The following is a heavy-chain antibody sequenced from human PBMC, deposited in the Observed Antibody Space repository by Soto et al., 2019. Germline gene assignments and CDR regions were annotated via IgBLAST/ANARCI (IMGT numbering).Heavy chain of an antibody. D-gene: IGHD3-16*02. J-gene: IGHJ4*02. CDR2: ITPISGTA. CDR1: GGTFSSYV. CDR3: AIGVPLGELSSFDY. Sequence: GASVKVSCKASGGTFSSYVTSWVRQAPGQGLEWMGGITPISGTANYAQNFQGRVTITADESTSTAYMELSSLTSEDTAVYYCAIGVPLGELSSFDYWGQGTLVTVSS. V-gene: IGHV1-69*13.